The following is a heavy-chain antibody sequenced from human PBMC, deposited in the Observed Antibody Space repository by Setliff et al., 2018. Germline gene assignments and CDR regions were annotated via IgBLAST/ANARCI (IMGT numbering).Heavy chain of an antibody. V-gene: IGHV4-61*02. CDR3: ARGAPGWELLSWFDP. Sequence: PSETLSLTCTVSGGSISSGSYYWSWIRQPAGKGLEWIGRIYSSGSTKYNPSLKSRVTISRDTSKNQFSLKLSSVTAADTAVYYCARGAPGWELLSWFDPWGQGTLVTVSS. CDR1: GGSISSGSYY. J-gene: IGHJ5*02. CDR2: IYSSGST. D-gene: IGHD1-26*01.